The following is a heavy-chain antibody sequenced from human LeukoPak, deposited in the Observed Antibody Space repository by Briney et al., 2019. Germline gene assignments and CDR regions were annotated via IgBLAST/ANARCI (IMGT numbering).Heavy chain of an antibody. D-gene: IGHD2-2*01. CDR1: GGSISSYY. V-gene: IGHV4-59*01. J-gene: IGHJ3*01. CDR2: SHYSGTT. CDR3: ARSASTSSRSAFDC. Sequence: PSETLSLTCTISGGSISSYYWSWIRQPPGKGLEWNGYSHYSGTTNYNPSLKSRVTISVDTSKNQFSLTLSSVTAADTAVYYCARSASTSSRSAFDCWGQGTVVTVSS.